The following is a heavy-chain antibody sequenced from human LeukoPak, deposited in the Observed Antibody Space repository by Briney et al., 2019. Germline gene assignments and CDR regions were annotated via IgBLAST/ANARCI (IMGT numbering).Heavy chain of an antibody. CDR2: IKHDGREK. Sequence: PGGSLRLSCVASGFTPETYWMSWVRQAPGKGLEWLANIKHDGREKYYVDSVKGRFTISRDNAKASVYLHMNSLRVEDTAIYYCARVRFPADCWGQGTLVTVSS. J-gene: IGHJ4*02. D-gene: IGHD2-2*01. CDR1: GFTPETYW. V-gene: IGHV3-7*01. CDR3: ARVRFPADC.